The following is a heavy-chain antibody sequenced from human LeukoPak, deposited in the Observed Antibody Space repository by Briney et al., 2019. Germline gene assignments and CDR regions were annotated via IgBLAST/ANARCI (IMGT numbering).Heavy chain of an antibody. CDR1: GGSISSGAFY. V-gene: IGHV4-31*03. D-gene: IGHD1-1*01. CDR2: IYYSGST. Sequence: SQTLSLTCTVSGGSISSGAFYNNWIRQHPGKGLEWIGYIYYSGSTYSNPSLKSRVAISLDMSKNQFSLKLSSVTAADTAVYYCTTLTFNRYFDLWGRGTLVTVSS. J-gene: IGHJ2*01. CDR3: TTLTFNRYFDL.